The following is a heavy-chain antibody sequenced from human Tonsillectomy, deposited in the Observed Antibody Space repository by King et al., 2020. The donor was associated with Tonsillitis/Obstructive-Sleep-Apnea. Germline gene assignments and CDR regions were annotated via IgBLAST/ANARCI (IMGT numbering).Heavy chain of an antibody. J-gene: IGHJ4*02. Sequence: QLVQSGGGLVKPGGSLRLSCAASGFTFSSYSMTWVRQAAGKGLEWVSSISSSSGYINYADSVKGRFTISRDNAKNSLYLKMNSLRAEDTAVYYCARVLPGGNCYSDWGQGTLVTVSS. CDR2: ISSSSGYI. D-gene: IGHD2-15*01. V-gene: IGHV3-21*01. CDR3: ARVLPGGNCYSD. CDR1: GFTFSSYS.